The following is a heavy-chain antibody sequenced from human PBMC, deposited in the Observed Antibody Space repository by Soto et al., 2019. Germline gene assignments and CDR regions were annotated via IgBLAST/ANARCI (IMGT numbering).Heavy chain of an antibody. Sequence: QVPLVQSGAEVKKPGSSVKVSCKASGGTFSSYAISWVRQAPGQGLEWMGGIIPIFGTANYAQKFQGRVTITADESTSTAYMELSSLRSEDTAVYYCARDLMEQQLASYYYYGMDVWGQGTTVTVSS. J-gene: IGHJ6*02. CDR3: ARDLMEQQLASYYYYGMDV. CDR1: GGTFSSYA. V-gene: IGHV1-69*01. D-gene: IGHD6-13*01. CDR2: IIPIFGTA.